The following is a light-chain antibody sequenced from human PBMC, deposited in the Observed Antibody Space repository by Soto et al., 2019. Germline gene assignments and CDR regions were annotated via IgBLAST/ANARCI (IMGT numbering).Light chain of an antibody. V-gene: IGKV3-15*01. Sequence: EIVMTQSPATLSVSPGEGATLSCRASQSVTNNLAWYQQKPGQSPRLLIYSASTRATGIPARFSGSGSGTEFTLTNSSLQSEDFAVYYCQQYNSWPKTFGPGTKVDIK. CDR3: QQYNSWPKT. J-gene: IGKJ3*01. CDR1: QSVTNN. CDR2: SAS.